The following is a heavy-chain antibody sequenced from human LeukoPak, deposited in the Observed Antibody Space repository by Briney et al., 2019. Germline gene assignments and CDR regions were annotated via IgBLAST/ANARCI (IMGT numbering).Heavy chain of an antibody. J-gene: IGHJ4*02. CDR1: GFTFSTYS. D-gene: IGHD4-17*01. V-gene: IGHV3-21*01. CDR2: ISGSSRYI. CDR3: ARRLNYGDYGSDY. Sequence: PGGSLRLSCAASGFTFSTYSMNWVRQAPGKGLEWVSTISGSSRYIYYADSVKGRFTISRDNAKNSLYLQMNSLRAEDTAVYYCARRLNYGDYGSDYWGQGTRVTVSS.